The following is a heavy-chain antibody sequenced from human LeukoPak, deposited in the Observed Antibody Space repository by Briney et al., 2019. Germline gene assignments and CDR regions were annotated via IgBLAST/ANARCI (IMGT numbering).Heavy chain of an antibody. CDR1: GFTFSSYA. Sequence: GGSLRLSCAASGFTFSSYAMSWVRQAPGKGLEWVSVISGSGGSTYYADSVKGRSTISRDNSKNTLYLQMNSLRAEDTAVYYCAKSPVVVTALFDYWGQGTLVTVSS. V-gene: IGHV3-23*01. CDR2: ISGSGGST. D-gene: IGHD2-21*02. CDR3: AKSPVVVTALFDY. J-gene: IGHJ4*02.